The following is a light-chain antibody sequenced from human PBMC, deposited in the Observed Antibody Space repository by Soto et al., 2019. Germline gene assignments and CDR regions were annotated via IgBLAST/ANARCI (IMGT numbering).Light chain of an antibody. J-gene: IGKJ4*01. CDR3: QHYNNWPLT. CDR2: GAS. CDR1: QSVSSN. Sequence: EIVMTQSPATLSVSLGERATLSCRASQSVSSNLAWYQQKPGQSPRLLIYGASTRATAIPARVTGRGSGTEYTLTISRLQSEDFAFYYCQHYNNWPLTFGGGTKVELK. V-gene: IGKV3-15*01.